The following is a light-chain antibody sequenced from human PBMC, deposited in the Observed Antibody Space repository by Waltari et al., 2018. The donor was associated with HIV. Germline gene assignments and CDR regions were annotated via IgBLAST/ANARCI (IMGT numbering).Light chain of an antibody. CDR3: QSFDSSLTTSGVI. CDR1: SSTIGAGYD. Sequence: QSVLTQPPSVSGAPGQRVTIICTGSSSTIGAGYDVHWYQQLPGTAPKLLIYANINRPSGVPDRFSGSKSGSSASLAITGLQAEDEAHYYCQSFDSSLTTSGVIFGGGTKLTVL. CDR2: ANI. J-gene: IGLJ2*01. V-gene: IGLV1-40*01.